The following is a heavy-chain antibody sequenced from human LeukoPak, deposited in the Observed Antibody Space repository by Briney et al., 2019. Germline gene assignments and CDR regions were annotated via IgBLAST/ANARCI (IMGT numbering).Heavy chain of an antibody. CDR2: MKEDGSET. V-gene: IGHV3-7*01. CDR1: GFTFSGST. J-gene: IGHJ4*02. CDR3: ATGGAPGGRFEY. Sequence: QTGGSLRLSCAVSGFTFSGSTMTWVRQGPGKGPEWVARMKEDGSETQYVASAKGRFTISRDNAKNSLYLQMNSLRVEDTAVYYCATGGAPGGRFEYWGQGALVTVSS. D-gene: IGHD3-16*01.